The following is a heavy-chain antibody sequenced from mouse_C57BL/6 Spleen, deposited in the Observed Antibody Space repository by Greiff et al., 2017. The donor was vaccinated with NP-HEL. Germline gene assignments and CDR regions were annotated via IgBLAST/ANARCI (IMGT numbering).Heavy chain of an antibody. D-gene: IGHD1-1*01. CDR1: GFTFSSYG. J-gene: IGHJ2*01. CDR3: ARQEDYYGSSLDY. Sequence: EVQLVESGGDLVKPGGSLKLSCAASGFTFSSYGMSWVRQTPDKRLEWVATISSGGSYTYYPDSVKGRFTISRDNAKNTLYLQMSSLKSEDTAMYYCARQEDYYGSSLDYWGQGTTLTVSS. CDR2: ISSGGSYT. V-gene: IGHV5-6*01.